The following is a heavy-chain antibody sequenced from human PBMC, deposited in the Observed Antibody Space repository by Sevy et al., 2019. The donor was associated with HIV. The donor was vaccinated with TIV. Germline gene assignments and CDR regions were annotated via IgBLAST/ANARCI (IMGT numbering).Heavy chain of an antibody. CDR2: IKSKTDGGTT. V-gene: IGHV3-15*01. CDR3: TTISYGSGALYYYYGMDV. D-gene: IGHD5-18*01. J-gene: IGHJ6*02. CDR1: GFTFSNAW. Sequence: VGSLRLSCAASGFTFSNAWMSWVRQAPGKGLEWVGRIKSKTDGGTTDYAAPVKGRFTISRDDSKNTLYLQMNSLKTEDTAVYYCTTISYGSGALYYYYGMDVWGQGTTVTVSS.